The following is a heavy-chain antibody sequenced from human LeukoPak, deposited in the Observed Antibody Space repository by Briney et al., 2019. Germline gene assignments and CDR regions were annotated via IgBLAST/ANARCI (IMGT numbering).Heavy chain of an antibody. Sequence: SETLSLTCTVSGGSISSGGYYWSWIRQHPGKGLEWIGYIYYSGSTYYNPSLKSRVTISVDTSKNQFSLKLSSVTAADTAVYYYARKMSSIAARPPYYYYYYMDVWGKGTTVTVSS. CDR3: ARKMSSIAARPPYYYYYYMDV. CDR1: GGSISSGGYY. V-gene: IGHV4-31*03. D-gene: IGHD6-6*01. J-gene: IGHJ6*03. CDR2: IYYSGST.